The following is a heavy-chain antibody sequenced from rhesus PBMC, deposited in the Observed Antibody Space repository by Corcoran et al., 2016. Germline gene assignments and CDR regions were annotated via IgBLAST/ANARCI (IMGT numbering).Heavy chain of an antibody. V-gene: IGHV5-2*01. CDR1: GTSFPSDR. D-gene: IGHD2-21*01. CDR2: IDPSDSDT. J-gene: IGHJ2*01. Sequence: EVQLVQSGAEVKRPGESLKISCKTSGTSFPSDRISWVPQMPGKGLEWMGAIDPSDSDTRYSPSFQGQVTISADKSISTAYLQWSSLKASDSATYYCARSGYRWYFDIWGPGTPITISS. CDR3: ARSGYRWYFDI.